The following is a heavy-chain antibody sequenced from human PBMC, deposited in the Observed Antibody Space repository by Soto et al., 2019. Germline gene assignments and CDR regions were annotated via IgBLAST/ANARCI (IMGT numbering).Heavy chain of an antibody. Sequence: SETLSLTCTVSGGSISSSSYYWGWIRQPPGKGLEWIGSIYYSGSTYYNPSLKSRVTISVDTSKNQFSLKLSSVTAADTAVYYCAREGDYYDSSGYYYVFDYWGQGTLVTVSS. CDR3: AREGDYYDSSGYYYVFDY. CDR2: IYYSGST. J-gene: IGHJ4*02. V-gene: IGHV4-39*02. D-gene: IGHD3-22*01. CDR1: GGSISSSSYY.